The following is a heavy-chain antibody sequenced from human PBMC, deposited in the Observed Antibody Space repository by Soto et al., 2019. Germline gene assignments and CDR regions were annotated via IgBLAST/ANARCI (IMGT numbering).Heavy chain of an antibody. V-gene: IGHV3-30*18. J-gene: IGHJ4*02. Sequence: QVQLVESGGGVVQPGRSLRLSCAASGFTFSTYGMHWVRQAPGKGLEWVAVISYDGRNKYYADFVKGRFTISRDNSKNTLYLQMNSLRGEDTAVYYCAKDRGAVANTVDYWGQGTLVTVSS. CDR3: AKDRGAVANTVDY. CDR1: GFTFSTYG. CDR2: ISYDGRNK. D-gene: IGHD6-19*01.